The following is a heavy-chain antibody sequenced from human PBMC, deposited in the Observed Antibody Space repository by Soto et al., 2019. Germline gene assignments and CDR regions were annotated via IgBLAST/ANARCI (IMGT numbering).Heavy chain of an antibody. V-gene: IGHV3-64D*08. D-gene: IGHD1-1*01. CDR2: ISSNGGST. J-gene: IGHJ4*02. CDR3: VKDEANNSPSFDF. Sequence: PGGSLRLACSASGFTFSSYAMHWVRQAPGKGLEYVSAISSNGGSTYYADSVKGRFTISRDNSKNTLYLQMSSLRAEDTAVYYGVKDEANNSPSFDFWAQGNLVTVSS. CDR1: GFTFSSYA.